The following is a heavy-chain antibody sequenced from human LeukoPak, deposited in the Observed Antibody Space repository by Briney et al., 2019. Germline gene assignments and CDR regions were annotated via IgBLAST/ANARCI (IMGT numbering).Heavy chain of an antibody. CDR1: GYTFTSYY. J-gene: IGHJ4*02. Sequence: GASVKVSCKASGYTFTSYYMHWVRQAPGQGLEWMGIIYPSGGSTTYAQKFQGRVTMTSDTSTSTVYMQLTSLRSEDTAVYYCARGKPYDFWSGYSGSIDYWGQGTLVTVSS. V-gene: IGHV1-46*01. D-gene: IGHD3-3*01. CDR2: IYPSGGST. CDR3: ARGKPYDFWSGYSGSIDY.